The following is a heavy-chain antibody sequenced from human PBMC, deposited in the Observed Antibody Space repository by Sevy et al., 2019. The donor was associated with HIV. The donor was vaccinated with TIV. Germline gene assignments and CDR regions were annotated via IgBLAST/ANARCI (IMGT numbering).Heavy chain of an antibody. Sequence: WGSLRLSCAASGFSLSSYAMHWVRQAPGKGLEWVAVISYDGSNKYYADSVKGRFTISRDNSKNTLYLQMNSLRAEDTAVYYCARPSGGDPPYYYYYMDVWGKGTTVTVSS. CDR1: GFSLSSYA. V-gene: IGHV3-30-3*01. CDR2: ISYDGSNK. J-gene: IGHJ6*03. CDR3: ARPSGGDPPYYYYYMDV. D-gene: IGHD2-21*01.